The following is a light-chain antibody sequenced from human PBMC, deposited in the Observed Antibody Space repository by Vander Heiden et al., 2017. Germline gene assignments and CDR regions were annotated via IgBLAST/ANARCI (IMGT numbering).Light chain of an antibody. CDR3: ASYAGINNFVV. J-gene: IGLJ2*01. V-gene: IGLV2-8*01. CDR1: SNDVGAYIY. CDR2: EVT. Sequence: QSALPQPPAASGSPGQSVTISCTGTSNDVGAYIYVSWYQQHPGRAPNLMIYEVTTRPSGVPDRFSGSKSGNTASLTVSGLRAEDEADYYCASYAGINNFVVFGGGTKLTVL.